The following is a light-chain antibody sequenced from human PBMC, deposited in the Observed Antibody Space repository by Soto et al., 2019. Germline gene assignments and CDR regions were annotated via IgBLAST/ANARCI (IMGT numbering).Light chain of an antibody. Sequence: DIQLTQAPSFLSASAGDRVSITCRASQAISNYLNWYQQKPGKAPKLLIYAASTLQSGVPSRFSGSGSGTDFTLTISSLQPEDFATYYCQQSYSTPRTFGQGTKVDIK. CDR3: QQSYSTPRT. CDR2: AAS. CDR1: QAISNY. V-gene: IGKV1-39*01. J-gene: IGKJ1*01.